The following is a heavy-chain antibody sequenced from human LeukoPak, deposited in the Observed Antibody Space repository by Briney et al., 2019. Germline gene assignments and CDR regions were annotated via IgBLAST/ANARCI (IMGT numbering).Heavy chain of an antibody. CDR3: ARRRDGYNYVFDY. CDR1: GGTFISYA. D-gene: IGHD5-24*01. V-gene: IGHV1-69*13. Sequence: ASVKVSCKASGGTFISYAISWVRQAPGQGLEWMGGIIPIFGTANYAQKFQGRVTITADESTSTAYMELSSLRSEDTAVYYCARRRDGYNYVFDYWGREPWSPSPQ. CDR2: IIPIFGTA. J-gene: IGHJ4*02.